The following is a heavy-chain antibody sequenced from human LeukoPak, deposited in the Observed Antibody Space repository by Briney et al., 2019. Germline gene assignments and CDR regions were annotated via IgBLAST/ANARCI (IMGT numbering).Heavy chain of an antibody. CDR2: INHSGST. CDR3: ARGLRQQLGYFQH. J-gene: IGHJ1*01. Sequence: SETLSLTCAVYGGSFSGYYWSWIRQPPGKGLEWIGEINHSGSTNYNPSLKSRVTISVDTSKNQFFLKLSSVTAADTAVYYCARGLRQQLGYFQHWGQGTLVTVSS. D-gene: IGHD6-13*01. CDR1: GGSFSGYY. V-gene: IGHV4-34*01.